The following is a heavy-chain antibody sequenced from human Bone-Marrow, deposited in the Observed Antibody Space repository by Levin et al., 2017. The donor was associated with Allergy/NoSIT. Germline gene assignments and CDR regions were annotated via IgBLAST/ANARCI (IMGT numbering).Heavy chain of an antibody. CDR3: AEVLGYN. V-gene: IGHV4-61*03. CDR1: GVSVSSENYY. J-gene: IGHJ4*02. CDR2: IANNGST. Sequence: GSLRLSCTVSGVSVSSENYYWSWIRQPPGTGLEWIGYIANNGSTKYKSSLKIRVSISVDTSKNHFSLKLSSVTAADTAMYYCAEVLGYNWGQGTLVIVST. D-gene: IGHD1-1*01.